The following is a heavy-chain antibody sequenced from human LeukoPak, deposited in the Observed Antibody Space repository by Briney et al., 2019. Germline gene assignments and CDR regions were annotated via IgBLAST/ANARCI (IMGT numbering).Heavy chain of an antibody. J-gene: IGHJ6*02. CDR2: IRYDGSNK. CDR1: GFTFSSYG. V-gene: IGHV3-30*02. CDR3: AKDAPYGDYYYYGMDV. D-gene: IGHD4-17*01. Sequence: GGSLRLSCAASGFTFSSYGMHWVRQAPGKGLEWVAFIRYDGSNKYYADSVKGRFTIPRDNSKNTLYLQMNSMRAEDTAVYYCAKDAPYGDYYYYGMDVWGQGTTVTVSS.